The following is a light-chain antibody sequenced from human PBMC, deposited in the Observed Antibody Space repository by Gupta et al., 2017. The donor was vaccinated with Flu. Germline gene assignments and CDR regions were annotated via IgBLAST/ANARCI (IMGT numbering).Light chain of an antibody. CDR1: QSISSY. V-gene: IGKV1-39*01. CDR2: AAS. CDR3: QQIYSTPRYS. Sequence: LSASVGDRVTITCRASQSISSYLNWYQQKPGKAPKLLIYAASSLQSGVPSRFSGSGSGTDFTLTISSLQLEDFATYYCQQIYSTPRYSFGQGTKLEIK. J-gene: IGKJ2*03.